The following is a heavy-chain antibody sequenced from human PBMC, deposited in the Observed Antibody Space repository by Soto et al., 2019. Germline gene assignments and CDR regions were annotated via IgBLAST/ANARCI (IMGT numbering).Heavy chain of an antibody. CDR1: GGSFSGYY. J-gene: IGHJ2*01. Sequence: QVQLQQWGAGPLRPLETLSLTCGVSGGSFSGYYWAWIRQSPGKGLEWIGEINDRGSINYNPSLKSRVSISVDTSKNHYSLNLRSVTAAYTAVYYCARESHDMLSGPPWVWYFDLWGRGTLVTVSS. CDR2: INDRGSI. V-gene: IGHV4-34*01. D-gene: IGHD3-9*01. CDR3: ARESHDMLSGPPWVWYFDL.